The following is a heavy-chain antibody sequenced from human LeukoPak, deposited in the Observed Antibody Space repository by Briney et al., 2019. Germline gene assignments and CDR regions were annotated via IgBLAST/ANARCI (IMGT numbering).Heavy chain of an antibody. J-gene: IGHJ4*02. V-gene: IGHV4-34*01. CDR1: GGSFSGYY. CDR3: ARGRAADR. Sequence: SETLSLTCAVYGGSFSGYYWSWIRQPPGKGLEWIGEINHSGSTNYNPSLKSRVAISVDTSKNQFSLKLSSVTAADTAVYYCARGRAADRWGQGTLVTVSS. CDR2: INHSGST. D-gene: IGHD6-13*01.